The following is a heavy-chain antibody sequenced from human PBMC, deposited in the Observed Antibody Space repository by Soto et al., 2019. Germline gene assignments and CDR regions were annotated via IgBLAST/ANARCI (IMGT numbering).Heavy chain of an antibody. CDR1: GYTFTSYD. CDR3: ARRAETNGWNGFGADKYYFDF. V-gene: IGHV1-8*01. Sequence: ASVKVSCKASGYTFTSYDIYWVRQATGQGLEWMGWMNPNTGNSGYAQKFQGRVTVTSDTSINTVYMELSSLRSEDTAVYYCARRAETNGWNGFGADKYYFDFWGQGTLVTVS. J-gene: IGHJ4*02. CDR2: MNPNTGNS. D-gene: IGHD1-1*01.